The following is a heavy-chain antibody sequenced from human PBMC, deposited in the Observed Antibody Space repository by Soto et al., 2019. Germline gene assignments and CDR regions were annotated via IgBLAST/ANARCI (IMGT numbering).Heavy chain of an antibody. J-gene: IGHJ1*01. Sequence: QVQLVQSGAEVKKLGSSVKISCKASGGTFSSYAISWVRQAHGQGLEWMGGFIPIFGTANNAQKFQGRVTIAADESTSTAYMELSSVRSEDTAVYYFASSPNYYDSSVYAFQHRGQGTLVTVSS. CDR2: FIPIFGTA. CDR3: ASSPNYYDSSVYAFQH. D-gene: IGHD3-22*01. V-gene: IGHV1-69*12. CDR1: GGTFSSYA.